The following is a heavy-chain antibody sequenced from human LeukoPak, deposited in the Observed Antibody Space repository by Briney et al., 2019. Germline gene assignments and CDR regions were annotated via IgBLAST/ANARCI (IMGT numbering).Heavy chain of an antibody. CDR3: ASSGYSSGWFDY. CDR2: IYYSGST. D-gene: IGHD6-19*01. J-gene: IGHJ4*02. CDR1: GGSISSYY. Sequence: SETLSLTCTVSGGSISSYYWSWIRQPPGKGLEWIGYIYYSGSTNYNPSLKSRVTISVDTSKNQFSLKLSSVTAADTAVYYCASSGYSSGWFDYWGQGTLVTVSS. V-gene: IGHV4-59*08.